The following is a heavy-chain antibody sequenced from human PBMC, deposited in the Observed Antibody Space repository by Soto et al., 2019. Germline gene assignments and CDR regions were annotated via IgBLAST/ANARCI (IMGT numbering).Heavy chain of an antibody. CDR2: MSNDGSNK. CDR1: GFTFSGYG. J-gene: IGHJ6*02. CDR3: AKGSSSVYYYHYGIDV. D-gene: IGHD6-6*01. V-gene: IGHV3-30*18. Sequence: GGSLRLSCVASGFTFSGYGMHWVRQAPGKGLEWVAVMSNDGSNKYYADSVKGRFTISRDNSKNMLYLQMNSLRTEDTAVYYCAKGSSSVYYYHYGIDVWGQGTTVTVSS.